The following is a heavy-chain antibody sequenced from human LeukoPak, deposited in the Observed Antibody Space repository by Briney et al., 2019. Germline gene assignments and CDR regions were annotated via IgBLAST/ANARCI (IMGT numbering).Heavy chain of an antibody. V-gene: IGHV3-23*01. CDR3: AKGFGELPYGMDV. Sequence: GGSLRLSCAASGFTFSSYAMSWVRQAPGKGLEWVSAISGSGGSTYYGDSVKGRFTISRDNSKNTLYLQMNSLRAEDTAVYYCAKGFGELPYGMDVWGQGTTVTVSS. D-gene: IGHD3-10*01. CDR1: GFTFSSYA. CDR2: ISGSGGST. J-gene: IGHJ6*02.